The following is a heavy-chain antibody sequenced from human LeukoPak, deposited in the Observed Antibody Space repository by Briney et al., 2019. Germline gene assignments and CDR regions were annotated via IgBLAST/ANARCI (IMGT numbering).Heavy chain of an antibody. Sequence: GGSLRLSCAASGFTVSSNYMSWVRQAPGEGLEWVSVIYSGGSTYYADSVKGRFTISRDNSKNTLYLQMNSLRAEDTAVYYCARVVGATRPAGGYWGQGTLVTVSS. J-gene: IGHJ4*02. CDR1: GFTVSSNY. D-gene: IGHD1-26*01. V-gene: IGHV3-66*01. CDR3: ARVVGATRPAGGY. CDR2: IYSGGST.